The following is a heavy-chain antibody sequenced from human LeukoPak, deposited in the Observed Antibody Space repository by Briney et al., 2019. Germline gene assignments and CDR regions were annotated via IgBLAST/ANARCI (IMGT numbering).Heavy chain of an antibody. D-gene: IGHD2-2*01. V-gene: IGHV1-2*02. CDR2: INPNSGGT. CDR1: GYTFTGYY. J-gene: IGHJ4*02. Sequence: GASVKVSCKASGYTFTGYYMHWVRQAPGQGLEWMGWINPNSGGTNYAQKFQGRVTMTRDTSISTAYMELSRLRSDDTAVYYCARVLPRVRAVVPAAAYFDYWGQGTLVTVSS. CDR3: ARVLPRVRAVVPAAAYFDY.